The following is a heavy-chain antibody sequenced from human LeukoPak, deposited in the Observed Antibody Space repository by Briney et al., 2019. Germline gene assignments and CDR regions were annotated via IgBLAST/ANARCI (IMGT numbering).Heavy chain of an antibody. Sequence: SSETLSLTCTVSGGSIKDSDWSWIRQPAGKGLEWIGRLYTNGRTNYNPSLKSRVTMSRDTSKNQFSLKLTSVPAADTAVYYCAREFYGGQPAYWGQGTPVTVSS. V-gene: IGHV4-4*07. CDR2: LYTNGRT. CDR1: GGSIKDSD. D-gene: IGHD4-23*01. J-gene: IGHJ4*02. CDR3: AREFYGGQPAY.